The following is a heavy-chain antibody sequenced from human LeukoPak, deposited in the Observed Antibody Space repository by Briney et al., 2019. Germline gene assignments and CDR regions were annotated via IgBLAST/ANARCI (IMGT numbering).Heavy chain of an antibody. J-gene: IGHJ3*02. D-gene: IGHD3-3*01. CDR1: GFAFSSYA. V-gene: IGHV3-23*01. Sequence: PGASLRLSCAASGFAFSSYAMSWVRQAPGKGLEWVSGISGSGSSTYYADSVKGRFSISRDNSKNTLYLQMNSLRAEDTALYYCAKDSFFSVFGVVRGAFDIWGQGTMVTVSS. CDR3: AKDSFFSVFGVVRGAFDI. CDR2: ISGSGSST.